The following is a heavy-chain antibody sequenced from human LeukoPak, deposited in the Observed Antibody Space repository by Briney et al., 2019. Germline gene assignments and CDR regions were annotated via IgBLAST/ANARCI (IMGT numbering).Heavy chain of an antibody. V-gene: IGHV3-48*03. CDR3: AGLVLDY. CDR1: RFTFRSYE. Sequence: GGSLRLSCAASRFTFRSYEMTWVRQAPGKGLEWVSYISGSGSTIYYTDSVKGRFTISRDNAKNSLYLQMNSLRAEDTAVYYCAGLVLDYWGQGTLVTVSS. D-gene: IGHD6-19*01. J-gene: IGHJ4*02. CDR2: ISGSGSTI.